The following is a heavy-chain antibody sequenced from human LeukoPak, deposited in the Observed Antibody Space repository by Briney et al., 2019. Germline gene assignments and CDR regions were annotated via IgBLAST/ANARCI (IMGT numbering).Heavy chain of an antibody. CDR2: ISYDGSNK. Sequence: PGGSLRLSCAASGFTFSSHAVHWVRQAPGKGLEWVAVISYDGSNKYYTDSVKGRFTISRDNSKNTVNLQMNTLKPEDTAVYYCARDLGSSGSVDHWGQGTPVTVSS. V-gene: IGHV3-30*04. D-gene: IGHD6-13*01. CDR3: ARDLGSSGSVDH. J-gene: IGHJ4*02. CDR1: GFTFSSHA.